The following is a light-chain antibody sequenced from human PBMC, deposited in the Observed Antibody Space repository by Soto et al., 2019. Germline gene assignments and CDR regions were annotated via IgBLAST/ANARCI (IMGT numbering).Light chain of an antibody. CDR3: QQYDTSGT. CDR2: GAS. V-gene: IGKV3-20*01. CDR1: QTIYSN. Sequence: IGMTQSPATLSVSPGERATLSCRASQTIYSNVAWYQQRPGQPPRLLIYGASSRATGIPDRFSGSGSGTDFTLTISRLEPEDFAVYYCQQYDTSGTFGQGTKVDIK. J-gene: IGKJ1*01.